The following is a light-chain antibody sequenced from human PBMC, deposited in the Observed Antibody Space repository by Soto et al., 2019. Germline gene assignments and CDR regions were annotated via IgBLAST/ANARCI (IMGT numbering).Light chain of an antibody. CDR2: AAS. CDR1: QDISSW. CDR3: QQANSFPLT. V-gene: IGKV1D-12*01. Sequence: DIQMTQSPSSVSASVGDRATITCRASQDISSWLAWYQHKPGKAPSLLIYAASSLQSGVPSRFRGSGSGTDFALTIAGLESEDFATYYCQQANSFPLTFGGGTKVEIK. J-gene: IGKJ4*01.